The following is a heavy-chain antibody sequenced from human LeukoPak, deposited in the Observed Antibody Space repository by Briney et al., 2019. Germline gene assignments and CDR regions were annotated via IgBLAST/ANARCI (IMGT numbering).Heavy chain of an antibody. J-gene: IGHJ4*02. CDR1: GVSISSSDW. V-gene: IGHV4-4*02. D-gene: IGHD3-9*01. CDR3: GKTDIYFNPIDY. Sequence: PSETLSLTCAVSGVSISSSDWWIWVRQPPGQGLEWIGEIHRDGRTRYNPSLKSRVTMSIDYSKNQFSLKVSSVTAADTAIYYCGKTDIYFNPIDYWGPGSLVTVSS. CDR2: IHRDGRT.